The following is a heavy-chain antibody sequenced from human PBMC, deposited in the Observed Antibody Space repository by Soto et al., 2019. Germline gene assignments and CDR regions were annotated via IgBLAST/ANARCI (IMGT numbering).Heavy chain of an antibody. D-gene: IGHD4-17*01. CDR3: ARAVHYGGNLLVNY. CDR1: GGSISSGGYY. V-gene: IGHV4-31*03. Sequence: PSETLSLTCTVSGGSISSGGYYWSWIRQHPGKGLEWIGYIYYSGSTYYNPSLKSRVTISVDTSKNQFSLKLSSVTAADTAVYYCARAVHYGGNLLVNYWGQGTLVTVSS. CDR2: IYYSGST. J-gene: IGHJ4*02.